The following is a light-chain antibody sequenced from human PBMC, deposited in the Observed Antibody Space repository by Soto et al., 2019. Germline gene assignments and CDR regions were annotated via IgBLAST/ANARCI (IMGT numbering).Light chain of an antibody. V-gene: IGKV3-15*01. Sequence: IVMTQSPATLSVSPGERVTLSCRASETVRTNLAWFQQKPGQTPRLLIFGASTRATGIPTRFTGSGSETEFTLTIGSLQSEDLAVYYCQQYFNWPLTWTFGPGTKVQIK. CDR3: QQYFNWPLTWT. J-gene: IGKJ3*01. CDR2: GAS. CDR1: ETVRTN.